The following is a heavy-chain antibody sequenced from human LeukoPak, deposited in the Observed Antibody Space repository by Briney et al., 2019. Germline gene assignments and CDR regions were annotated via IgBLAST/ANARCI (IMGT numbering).Heavy chain of an antibody. V-gene: IGHV4-4*07. CDR3: ATGAGPFDY. J-gene: IGHJ4*02. Sequence: SETLSLTCSVSGGSISSYYWSWIRQPPGKQLEWIGRFYTSGSPNYNPSLKSRVTMSVDTSNNQFFLKVSSVTAADTAVYFCATGAGPFDYWGQGILVTVSS. CDR1: GGSISSYY. CDR2: FYTSGSP. D-gene: IGHD3-10*01.